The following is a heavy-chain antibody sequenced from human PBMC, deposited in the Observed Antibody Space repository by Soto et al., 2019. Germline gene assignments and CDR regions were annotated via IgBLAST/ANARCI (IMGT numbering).Heavy chain of an antibody. Sequence: VQLVESGGGVVQPGRSLRLSCAASGFTFSNYGVHWVRQAPGSGLEWVALISYDGNYQYYADAVKGRFTISRDNSKNTRYLEMTSLRSEDTAVYYCAKDRRVRDGLDVWGQGTTVTVSS. CDR2: ISYDGNYQ. J-gene: IGHJ6*02. V-gene: IGHV3-30*18. CDR3: AKDRRVRDGLDV. CDR1: GFTFSNYG. D-gene: IGHD3-10*01.